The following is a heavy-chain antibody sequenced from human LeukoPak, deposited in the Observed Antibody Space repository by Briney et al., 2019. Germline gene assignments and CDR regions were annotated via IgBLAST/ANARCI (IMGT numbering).Heavy chain of an antibody. J-gene: IGHJ6*02. V-gene: IGHV1-2*02. CDR2: INPNSGGT. CDR3: ARARGATWAEYYYYGMDV. CDR1: GYTFTGYY. D-gene: IGHD5-12*01. Sequence: ASVKVSCKASGYTFTGYYMHWVRQAPGPGLEWMGWINPNSGGTNDAQKFQGGVTMTRDTSISTAYMELSRLRSDDTAVYYCARARGATWAEYYYYGMDVWGQGTTVTVSS.